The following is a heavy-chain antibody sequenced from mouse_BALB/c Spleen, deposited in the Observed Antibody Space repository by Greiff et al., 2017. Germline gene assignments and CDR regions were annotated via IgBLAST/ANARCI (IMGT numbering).Heavy chain of an antibody. J-gene: IGHJ4*01. V-gene: IGHV2-9*02. D-gene: IGHD4-1*02. CDR1: GFSLTSYG. CDR2: IWAGGST. CDR3: APNWDEGAMDY. Sequence: QVQLKESGPGLVAPSQSLSITCTVSGFSLTSYGVHWVRQPPGKGLEWLGVIWAGGSTNYNSALMSRLSISKDNSKSQVFLKMNSLQTDDTAMYYCAPNWDEGAMDYWGQGTSVTVSS.